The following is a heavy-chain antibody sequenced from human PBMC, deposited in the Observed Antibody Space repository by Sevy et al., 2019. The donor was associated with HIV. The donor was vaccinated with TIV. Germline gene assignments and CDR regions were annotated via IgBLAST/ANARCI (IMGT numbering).Heavy chain of an antibody. CDR2: FFFTGST. V-gene: IGHV4-39*01. J-gene: IGHJ4*02. Sequence: SESLSLTCTVSGLSISSSSYDWGWIRQPPGKGLEWIASFFFTGSTYYNPSLKSRVTISVDTSNNQFSLKLNSVTAADTALYYCARQGGLVDRAFDYWGQGTLVTVSS. CDR1: GLSISSSSYD. D-gene: IGHD3-10*01. CDR3: ARQGGLVDRAFDY.